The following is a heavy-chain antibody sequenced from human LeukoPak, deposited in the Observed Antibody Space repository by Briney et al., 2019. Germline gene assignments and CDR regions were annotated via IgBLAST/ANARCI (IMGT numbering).Heavy chain of an antibody. V-gene: IGHV5-51*01. CDR1: GYSFTSYW. Sequence: GESLKISCKGSGYSFTSYWIGWVRQMPGKGLEWMGIIYPGDSDTRYSPSFQGQVTISAAKSISTAYLQWSSLQASDTAMYYCARHRYYYDSSGLTEFDYWGQGTLVTVSS. J-gene: IGHJ4*02. CDR2: IYPGDSDT. D-gene: IGHD3-22*01. CDR3: ARHRYYYDSSGLTEFDY.